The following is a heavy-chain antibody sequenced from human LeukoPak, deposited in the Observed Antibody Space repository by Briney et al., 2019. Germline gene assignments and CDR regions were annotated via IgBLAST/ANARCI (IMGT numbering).Heavy chain of an antibody. D-gene: IGHD3-22*01. CDR2: ISYDGSYQ. Sequence: GGSLRLSCAASGITFRSYGMHWVRQAPGKGLEWVTVISYDGSYQYYADSVKGRFTISRDNSKNTLYLQMNSLRAEDTAVYYCAKLCADSSGYYYVQDAFDIWGQGTMVTVSS. V-gene: IGHV3-30*18. CDR3: AKLCADSSGYYYVQDAFDI. CDR1: GITFRSYG. J-gene: IGHJ3*02.